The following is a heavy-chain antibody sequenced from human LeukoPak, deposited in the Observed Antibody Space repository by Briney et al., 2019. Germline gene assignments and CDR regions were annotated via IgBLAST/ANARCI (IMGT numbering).Heavy chain of an antibody. CDR3: LSGTWNDLDSESY. J-gene: IGHJ4*02. D-gene: IGHD1-1*01. Sequence: GGSLRLSCAASGFTFSNAWMSWVRQAPGKGLEWVGRIKSKTDGGTTDYAAPVKGRFTISRDDSKNTLYLQMNSLKTEDTAVYYCLSGTWNDLDSESYWGQGTLVTVSS. CDR1: GFTFSNAW. CDR2: IKSKTDGGTT. V-gene: IGHV3-15*01.